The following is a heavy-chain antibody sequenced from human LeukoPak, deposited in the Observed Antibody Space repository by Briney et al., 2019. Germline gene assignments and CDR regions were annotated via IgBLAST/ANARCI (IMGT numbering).Heavy chain of an antibody. CDR3: ARESSSGWSYFDY. CDR2: INPSGGST. Sequence: ASVKVSCKASGYTFTSYYMHWVRQAPGQGLEWMGIINPSGGSTSYAQKFQGRVTMTRDTSISTAYMELSRLRSDDTAVYYCARESSSGWSYFDYWGQGTLVTASS. V-gene: IGHV1-46*01. J-gene: IGHJ4*02. CDR1: GYTFTSYY. D-gene: IGHD6-19*01.